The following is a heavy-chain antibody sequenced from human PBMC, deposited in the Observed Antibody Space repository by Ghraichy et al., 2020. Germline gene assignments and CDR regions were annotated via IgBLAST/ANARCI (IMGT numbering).Heavy chain of an antibody. D-gene: IGHD1-26*01. J-gene: IGHJ4*02. Sequence: SETLSLTCTVSGGSISSYRWHWIRQSPGKGLEWIGYVYYSSTNYNPSLNSRVTISADTSKNEFYLNLASVTAADTAVYYCARGRIGSRQGTLGYWGQGTLVTVSS. CDR2: VYYSST. CDR3: ARGRIGSRQGTLGY. CDR1: GGSISSYR. V-gene: IGHV4-59*01.